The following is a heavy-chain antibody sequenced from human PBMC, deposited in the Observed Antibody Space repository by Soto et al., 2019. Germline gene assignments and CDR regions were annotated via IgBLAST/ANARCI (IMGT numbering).Heavy chain of an antibody. CDR3: AREVMYSPSRGFPIIN. J-gene: IGHJ4*02. D-gene: IGHD2-21*01. CDR1: GDAIGNGDYY. V-gene: IGHV4-31*01. CDR2: IFHSGST. Sequence: QVQLQESGPGLVKPSQTLSVTCTVSGDAIGNGDYYWTWIRQHPGKALEWLGNIFHSGSTYSNPSLKSQVTISLDTSKNMFSLRLTSVTAADTAVYYCAREVMYSPSRGFPIINWGQGTLVTVSS.